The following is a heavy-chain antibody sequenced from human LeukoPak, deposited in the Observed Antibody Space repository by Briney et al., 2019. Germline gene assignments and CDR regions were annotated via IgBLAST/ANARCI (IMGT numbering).Heavy chain of an antibody. J-gene: IGHJ4*02. CDR2: INHSGST. Sequence: PSETLSLTCAVYSGSFSGYYWSWIRQPPGKGLEWFGEINHSGSTNYNPSLKSRVTISVDTSKNQFSLKLSSVTAADTAVYYCARGNGQYDYVWGSYRPFDYWGQGTLVTVSS. CDR1: SGSFSGYY. CDR3: ARGNGQYDYVWGSYRPFDY. D-gene: IGHD3-16*02. V-gene: IGHV4-34*01.